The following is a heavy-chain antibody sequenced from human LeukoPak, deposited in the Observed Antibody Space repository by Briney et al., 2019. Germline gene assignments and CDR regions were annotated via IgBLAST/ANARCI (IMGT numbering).Heavy chain of an antibody. CDR3: AGGGATSFDY. CDR1: GFSFSSYS. Sequence: GGSLRLSCAASGFSFSSYSMNWVRQAPGKGLEWISYISSSSTIYYADSVKGRFTISRDSANNSLSLQMNSLRAEDTAVYYCAGGGATSFDYWGQGTLVTVSS. D-gene: IGHD5-12*01. CDR2: ISSSSTI. V-gene: IGHV3-48*04. J-gene: IGHJ4*02.